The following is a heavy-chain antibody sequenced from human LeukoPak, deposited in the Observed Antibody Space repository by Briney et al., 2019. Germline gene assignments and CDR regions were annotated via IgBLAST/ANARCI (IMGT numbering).Heavy chain of an antibody. D-gene: IGHD3-22*01. J-gene: IGHJ5*01. CDR2: VYYSGSS. CDR1: GDSISSRNFY. Sequence: PSETLSLTCTVSGDSISSRNFYWGWIRQSPGKGLEWVGSVYYSGSSYYNPSLMSRVTMSVDTSKNQVSLRLNSVTAADTAVYYCARNTRIPMIRGPHPAWFDSWGQGTLVTVSS. CDR3: ARNTRIPMIRGPHPAWFDS. V-gene: IGHV4-39*07.